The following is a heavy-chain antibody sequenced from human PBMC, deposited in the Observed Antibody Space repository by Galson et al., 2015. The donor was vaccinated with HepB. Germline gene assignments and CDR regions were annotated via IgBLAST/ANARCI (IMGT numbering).Heavy chain of an antibody. CDR1: GFTFSDYY. CDR2: ISSSSSYT. Sequence: SLRLSCAASGFTFSDYYMSWIRQAPGKGLEWVSYISSSSSYTNYADSVKGRFTISRDNAKNSLYLQMNSLRAEDTAVYYCARDRPGYSSGWYVPPVYYYYGMDVWGQGTTVTVSS. J-gene: IGHJ6*02. D-gene: IGHD6-19*01. CDR3: ARDRPGYSSGWYVPPVYYYYGMDV. V-gene: IGHV3-11*05.